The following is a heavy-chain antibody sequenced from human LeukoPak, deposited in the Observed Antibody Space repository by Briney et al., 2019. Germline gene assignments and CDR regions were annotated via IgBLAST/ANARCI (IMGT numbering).Heavy chain of an antibody. CDR1: GFTFSSYW. J-gene: IGHJ3*02. CDR2: IKQDGSEK. V-gene: IGHV3-7*03. CDR3: ARAGSTVDLGVVI. Sequence: GGSLRLSCAASGFTFSSYWMSWVRQAPGKGLEWVANIKQDGSEKYYVDSVKGRFTISRDNAKNSLYLQMNSLRSEDTAVYYCARAGSTVDLGVVIWGQGTMVTVSS. D-gene: IGHD4-23*01.